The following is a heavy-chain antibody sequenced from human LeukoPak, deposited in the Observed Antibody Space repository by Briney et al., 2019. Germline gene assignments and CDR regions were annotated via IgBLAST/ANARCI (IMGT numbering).Heavy chain of an antibody. CDR1: GFTFSSYA. CDR2: ISGSGGST. D-gene: IGHD2-2*02. CDR3: AKDLLYCSSTSCHTTYDY. V-gene: IGHV3-23*01. Sequence: GGSLRLSCAASGFTFSSYAVSWVRQAPGKGLEWVSAISGSGGSTYYADSVKGRFTISRDNSKNTLYLQMNSLRAEDTAVYYCAKDLLYCSSTSCHTTYDYWGQGTLVTVSS. J-gene: IGHJ4*02.